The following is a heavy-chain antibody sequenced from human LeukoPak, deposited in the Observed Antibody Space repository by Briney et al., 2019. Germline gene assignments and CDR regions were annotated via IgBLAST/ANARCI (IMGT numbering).Heavy chain of an antibody. Sequence: GASVKVSCKASGYTFTGYYMHWVRQAPGQGLEWMGWINPNSGGTNYAQKFQGRVTMTRDTSISTAYMELSRLRSDDTAVYYCARDSGRGTSSDFDYWGQGTLVTVSS. CDR2: INPNSGGT. CDR1: GYTFTGYY. D-gene: IGHD1-1*01. CDR3: ARDSGRGTSSDFDY. J-gene: IGHJ4*02. V-gene: IGHV1-2*02.